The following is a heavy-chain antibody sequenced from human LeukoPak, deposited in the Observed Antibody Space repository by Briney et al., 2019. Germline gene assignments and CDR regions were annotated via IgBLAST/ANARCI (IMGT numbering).Heavy chain of an antibody. CDR2: ISSSGSTI. Sequence: GGSLRLSCAASGFTFSDYYMSWIRQAPGKGLEWVSYISSSGSTIYYADSVKGRFTISRDNAKNSLYLQMNSLRAEDTAVYYCARSQVTYYYGSGIGCFDYWGQGTLVTVSS. J-gene: IGHJ4*02. CDR3: ARSQVTYYYGSGIGCFDY. D-gene: IGHD3-10*01. CDR1: GFTFSDYY. V-gene: IGHV3-11*04.